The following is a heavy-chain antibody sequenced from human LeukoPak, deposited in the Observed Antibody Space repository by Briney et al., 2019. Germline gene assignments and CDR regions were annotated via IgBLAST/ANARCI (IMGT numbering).Heavy chain of an antibody. CDR1: GYTFTGYY. Sequence: ASVKVSCKASGYTFTGYYMHWVRQAPGQGLEWMGRINPNSGGTNYAQKFQGRVTMTRDTSISTAYMELSRLRSDDTAVYYCARRPPYCSGGSCYSGAGGPSGYWGQGTLVTASS. J-gene: IGHJ4*02. CDR2: INPNSGGT. CDR3: ARRPPYCSGGSCYSGAGGPSGY. D-gene: IGHD2-15*01. V-gene: IGHV1-2*06.